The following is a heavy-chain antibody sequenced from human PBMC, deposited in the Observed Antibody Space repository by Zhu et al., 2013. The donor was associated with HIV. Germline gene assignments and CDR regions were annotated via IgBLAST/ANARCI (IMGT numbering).Heavy chain of an antibody. D-gene: IGHD2-21*02. J-gene: IGHJ3*02. Sequence: QVQLVQSGAEVKKPGASVKVSCKVSGYTLTELSMHWVRQAPGKGLEWMGGFDPEDGETIYAQKFQGRVTMTEDTSTDTAYMELSSLRSEDTAVYYCATPAYCGGDCYLPIAQGAFDYLGPRDNGHRLF. V-gene: IGHV1-24*01. CDR2: FDPEDGET. CDR1: GYTLTELS. CDR3: ATPAYCGGDCYLPIAQGAFDY.